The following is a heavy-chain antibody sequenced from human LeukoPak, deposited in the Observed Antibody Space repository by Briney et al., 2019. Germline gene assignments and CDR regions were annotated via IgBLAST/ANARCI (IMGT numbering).Heavy chain of an antibody. J-gene: IGHJ4*02. CDR2: ISAYNGNT. D-gene: IGHD2-15*01. V-gene: IGHV1-18*01. Sequence: ASVTVSCKASGYSFTSYGISWVRQAPGQGLEWMGWISAYNGNTNYAQRLQGRVTMTTDTSTSTAYMELRSLTSDDTAVYYCARVPSGGPFDYWGQGPLVTVPS. CDR1: GYSFTSYG. CDR3: ARVPSGGPFDY.